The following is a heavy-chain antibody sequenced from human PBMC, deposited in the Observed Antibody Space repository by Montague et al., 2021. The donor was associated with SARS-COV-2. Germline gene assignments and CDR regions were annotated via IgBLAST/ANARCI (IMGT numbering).Heavy chain of an antibody. CDR3: ARGGATYYYDASGYVNAFDT. Sequence: SETLSLTYTVSGDSISTYYWSWIRQPSGKELQWFGYNYYNGYTHYKPSLKSRVTLSVDTSKNQFSLRISSVTAADTAVYFCARGGATYYYDASGYVNAFDTWGRGTMVTVSS. CDR1: GDSISTYY. D-gene: IGHD3-22*01. V-gene: IGHV4-59*01. CDR2: NYYNGYT. J-gene: IGHJ3*02.